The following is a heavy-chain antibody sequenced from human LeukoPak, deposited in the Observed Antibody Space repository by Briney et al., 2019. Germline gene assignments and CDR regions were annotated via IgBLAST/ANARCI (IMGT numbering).Heavy chain of an antibody. CDR2: INPNSGGT. Sequence: ASVKVSCKASGYTFTGYYMHWVRQAPGQGLEWMGWINPNSGGTNYAQKFQGRVTMTRDTSISTAYMELSSLRSEDTAVYYCARGPAAMDGWFDPWGQGTLVTVSS. D-gene: IGHD2-2*01. CDR3: ARGPAAMDGWFDP. J-gene: IGHJ5*02. CDR1: GYTFTGYY. V-gene: IGHV1-2*02.